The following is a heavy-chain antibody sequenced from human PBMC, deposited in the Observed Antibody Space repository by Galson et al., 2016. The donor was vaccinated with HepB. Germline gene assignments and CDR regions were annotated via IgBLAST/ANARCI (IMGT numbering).Heavy chain of an antibody. D-gene: IGHD2-21*01. J-gene: IGHJ3*01. Sequence: SETLSLTCAVSGGSISTSNYYWGWIRQPPGKGLEWIGSISYSGSPYYNPSLKSRVTISADTSKNQFSLRLTSVTAAHTAIYYCARHCGGDCSQSEGDAFDVWGQGTMVTVSS. CDR2: ISYSGSP. CDR3: ARHCGGDCSQSEGDAFDV. V-gene: IGHV4-39*01. CDR1: GGSISTSNYY.